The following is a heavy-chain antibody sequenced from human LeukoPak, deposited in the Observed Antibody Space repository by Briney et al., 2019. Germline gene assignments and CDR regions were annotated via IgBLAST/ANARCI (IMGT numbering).Heavy chain of an antibody. CDR1: GGSISSSRYY. Sequence: PETPSLTCTVSGGSISSSRYYWGWIRQPPGKGLEWIGSIYYSGSTYYNPSLKSRVTISVDTSKNQFSLKLSSVTAADTAVFYCARQGSYSHGSGTYYYGHFDYWAQGIVVTVSS. J-gene: IGHJ4*02. CDR2: IYYSGST. D-gene: IGHD3-10*01. V-gene: IGHV4-39*01. CDR3: ARQGSYSHGSGTYYYGHFDY.